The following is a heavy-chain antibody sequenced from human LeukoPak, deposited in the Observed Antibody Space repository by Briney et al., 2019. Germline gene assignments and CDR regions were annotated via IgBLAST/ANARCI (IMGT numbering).Heavy chain of an antibody. D-gene: IGHD4/OR15-4a*01. CDR2: LYSGGAT. V-gene: IGHV3-66*01. CDR3: TRDSANYHFAY. Sequence: GGSLRLSCAASGFTVKDNFMSWVRQAPGKGLEWVSVLYSGGATYYADSVKGRFTISRDNSKNIVFLQMNDLRTEDTAFYYCTRDSANYHFAYWGQGTLVTVSS. J-gene: IGHJ4*02. CDR1: GFTVKDNF.